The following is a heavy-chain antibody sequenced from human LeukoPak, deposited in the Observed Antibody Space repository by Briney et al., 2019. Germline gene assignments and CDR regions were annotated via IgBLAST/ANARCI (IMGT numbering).Heavy chain of an antibody. Sequence: PGRSLRLSCAASGFTFSSYGMHWVRQAPGKGLEWVAVISYDGSNKYYADSVKGRFTISRDNSKNTLYLQMNSLRAEDTAVYYCVQTGWYGGYSGYVPPYYFDYWGQGTLVTVSS. CDR2: ISYDGSNK. D-gene: IGHD5-12*01. CDR1: GFTFSSYG. V-gene: IGHV3-30*03. J-gene: IGHJ4*02. CDR3: VQTGWYGGYSGYVPPYYFDY.